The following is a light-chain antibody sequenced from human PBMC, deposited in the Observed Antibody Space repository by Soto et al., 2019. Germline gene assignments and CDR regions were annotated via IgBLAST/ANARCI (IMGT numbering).Light chain of an antibody. CDR3: QSYDSSLSAAV. CDR1: SSNIGAGYD. CDR2: GNS. V-gene: IGLV1-40*01. Sequence: QSVLTQPPSVSGAPGQRVTISCTGSSSNIGAGYDVHWYQQLPGTAPKLPIYGNSNRPSGVPDRFSGSKSGTSASLAITGLQAEDEADYYCQSYDSSLSAAVFGTGTKLTVL. J-gene: IGLJ1*01.